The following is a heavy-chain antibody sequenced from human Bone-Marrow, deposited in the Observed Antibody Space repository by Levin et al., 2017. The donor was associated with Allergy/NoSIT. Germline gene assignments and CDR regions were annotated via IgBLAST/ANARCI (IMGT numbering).Heavy chain of an antibody. CDR1: GFTFSTYW. CDR3: ARALSPRRDIVTRHYDL. J-gene: IGHJ2*01. V-gene: IGHV3-7*01. Sequence: GGSLRLSCTASGFTFSTYWMSWVRQAPGKGLEWVASIKLDGSEKYFVESVKGRFTISRDNAKSSVYLQMNSLRAEDTALYYCARALSPRRDIVTRHYDLWGRGTLVTVSS. CDR2: IKLDGSEK. D-gene: IGHD3-16*02.